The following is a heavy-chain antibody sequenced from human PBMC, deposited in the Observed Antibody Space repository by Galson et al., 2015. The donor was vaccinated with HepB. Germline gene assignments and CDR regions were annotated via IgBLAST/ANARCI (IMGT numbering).Heavy chain of an antibody. D-gene: IGHD6-13*01. J-gene: IGHJ4*02. CDR3: ASELRIAAASGDY. CDR1: GFTFSSYS. V-gene: IGHV3-21*01. CDR2: ISSSSSYI. Sequence: SLRLSCAASGFTFSSYSMNWVRQAPGKGLEWVSSISSSSSYIYYADSVKGRFTISRDNAKNSLYLQMNSLRAEDTAVYYCASELRIAAASGDYWGQGTLVTVSS.